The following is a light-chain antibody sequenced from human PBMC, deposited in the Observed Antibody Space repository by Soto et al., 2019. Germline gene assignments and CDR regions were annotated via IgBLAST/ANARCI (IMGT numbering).Light chain of an antibody. CDR1: STDVGGYNA. V-gene: IGLV2-14*01. J-gene: IGLJ1*01. Sequence: QSALSQPASVSGAPGQTITISCTGTSTDVGGYNAVSWYQHHPGKARKLIIYEVTHRPSGVSDRFSASKSGNTASLTISGLQAEDEADYYCNSFRVSHLYVFGTGTKVTVL. CDR2: EVT. CDR3: NSFRVSHLYV.